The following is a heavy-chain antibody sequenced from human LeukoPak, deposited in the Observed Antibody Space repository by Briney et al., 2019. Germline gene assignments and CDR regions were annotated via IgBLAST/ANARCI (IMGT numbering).Heavy chain of an antibody. D-gene: IGHD5-24*01. V-gene: IGHV1-18*01. CDR2: ISAYNGNT. J-gene: IGHJ4*01. CDR3: ARSRRWLQLHYFDY. CDR1: GYTFTSYG. Sequence: ASVKVSCKASGYTFTSYGISWVRQAPGQGLEWMGWISAYNGNTNYAQKLQGRVTMTTDTSASTAYMELRSLRSDDTAVYYCARSRRWLQLHYFDYWRQGTLVTVSS.